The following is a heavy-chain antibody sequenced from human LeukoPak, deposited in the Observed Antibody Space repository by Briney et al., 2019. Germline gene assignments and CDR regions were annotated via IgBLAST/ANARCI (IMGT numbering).Heavy chain of an antibody. CDR1: GFTFSSYW. J-gene: IGHJ6*03. CDR3: ARDRATYYDSSGYYYVGYYYYYMDV. CDR2: IKQDGSEK. V-gene: IGHV3-7*01. Sequence: GGSLRLSCAASGFTFSSYWMSWVRQAPGKGLEWVANIKQDGSEKYYVDSVKGRFTISRDNAKNSLYLQMNSQRAEDTAVYYCARDRATYYDSSGYYYVGYYYYYMDVWGKGTTVTVSS. D-gene: IGHD3-22*01.